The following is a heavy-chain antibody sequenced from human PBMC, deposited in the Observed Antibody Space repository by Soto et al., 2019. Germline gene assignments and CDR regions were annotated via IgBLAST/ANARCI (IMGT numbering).Heavy chain of an antibody. Sequence: ASVKVSCKASGGTFSSYTISWVRQAPGQGLEWMGRIIPILGIANYAQKFQGRVTITADKSTSTAYMELSSLRSEDTAVYYCARLKSYYYYMDVWGKGTKVTVSS. J-gene: IGHJ6*03. CDR1: GGTFSSYT. V-gene: IGHV1-69*02. CDR2: IIPILGIA. CDR3: ARLKSYYYYMDV.